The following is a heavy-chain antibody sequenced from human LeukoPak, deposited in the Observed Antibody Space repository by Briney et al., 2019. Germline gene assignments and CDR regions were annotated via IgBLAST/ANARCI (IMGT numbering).Heavy chain of an antibody. V-gene: IGHV1-18*01. J-gene: IGHJ1*01. CDR3: ARAPIVVVTATEYFQH. CDR2: ISAYNGNT. D-gene: IGHD2-21*02. CDR1: GYTFTSYG. Sequence: VASVKVSCKASGYTFTSYGISWVRQAPGQGLEWMGWISAYNGNTNYAQKLQGRVTMTTDTSTSTAYMELRSLRSDDTAVCYCARAPIVVVTATEYFQHWGQGTLVTVSS.